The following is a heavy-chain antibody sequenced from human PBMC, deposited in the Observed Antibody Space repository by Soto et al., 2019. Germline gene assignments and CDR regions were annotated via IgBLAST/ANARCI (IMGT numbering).Heavy chain of an antibody. CDR2: MNPNSGNT. CDR3: ARGFTYYDFWSGYPTLYYYYYMDV. CDR1: GYTFTSYD. Sequence: ASVKVSCKASGYTFTSYDINWVRQATGQGLEWMGWMNPNSGNTGYAQKFQGRVTMTRNTSISTAYMELSSLRSEDTAVYYCARGFTYYDFWSGYPTLYYYYYMDVWGKGTTVTV. J-gene: IGHJ6*03. D-gene: IGHD3-3*01. V-gene: IGHV1-8*01.